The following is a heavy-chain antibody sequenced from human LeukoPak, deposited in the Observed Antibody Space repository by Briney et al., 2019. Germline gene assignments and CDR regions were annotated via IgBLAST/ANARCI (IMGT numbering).Heavy chain of an antibody. Sequence: PGGSLRLSCAASGFTFSSYWMSWVRQAPGKGLEWVANIKQDGSEKYYVDSVKGRFTISRDNAKNSLYLQMNSLRAEDTAVYYCAKVAVAGYFDYWGQGTLVTVSS. D-gene: IGHD6-19*01. J-gene: IGHJ4*02. CDR3: AKVAVAGYFDY. CDR2: IKQDGSEK. V-gene: IGHV3-7*01. CDR1: GFTFSSYW.